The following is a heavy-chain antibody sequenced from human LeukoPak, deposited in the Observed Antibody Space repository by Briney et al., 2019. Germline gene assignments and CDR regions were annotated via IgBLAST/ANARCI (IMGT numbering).Heavy chain of an antibody. CDR1: GDSITSGGYF. CDR2: ISYSGST. Sequence: SETLSLTCTVSGDSITSGGYFWSWIRQHPGKGLEWIGYISYSGSTDYNPSLKSRVTISVDTSKNQFSLKLSSVTAADTAVYYCARVLLESSGYYYDYWGQGTLVTVSS. J-gene: IGHJ4*02. V-gene: IGHV4-31*03. D-gene: IGHD3-22*01. CDR3: ARVLLESSGYYYDY.